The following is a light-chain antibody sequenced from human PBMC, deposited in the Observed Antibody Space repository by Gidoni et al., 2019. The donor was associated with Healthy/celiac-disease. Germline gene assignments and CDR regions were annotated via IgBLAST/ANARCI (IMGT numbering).Light chain of an antibody. CDR1: QSVSSN. CDR2: GAS. CDR3: QQYNNCPPQGT. J-gene: IGKJ5*01. V-gene: IGKV3-15*01. Sequence: EIVMTQSPATLSVSPGERATLSCRASQSVSSNLAWYQQKPGQAPRLLIYGASTRATGIPARFSGSGAGTEFTLTISSLQSEDFAVYYCQQYNNCPPQGTFXQXTRLEIK.